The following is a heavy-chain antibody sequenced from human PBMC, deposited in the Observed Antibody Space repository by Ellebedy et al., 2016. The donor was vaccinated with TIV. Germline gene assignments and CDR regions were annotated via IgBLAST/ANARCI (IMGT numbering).Heavy chain of an antibody. CDR3: ARVPYGSGTYTVDY. D-gene: IGHD3-10*01. Sequence: GGSLRLXCAASGFTFSDYSMNWVRQAPGKGLQWLSSISSSSSYIYYAGSVKGRFTISRDNAKNSLYLQMNSLRGEDTAVYYCARVPYGSGTYTVDYWGQGTLVTVSS. V-gene: IGHV3-21*01. J-gene: IGHJ4*02. CDR2: ISSSSSYI. CDR1: GFTFSDYS.